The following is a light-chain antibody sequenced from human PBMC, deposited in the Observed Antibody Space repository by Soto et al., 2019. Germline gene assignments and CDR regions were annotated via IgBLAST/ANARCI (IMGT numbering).Light chain of an antibody. CDR3: FSYAGTTNVA. CDR2: EGS. V-gene: IGLV2-23*01. J-gene: IGLJ2*01. CDR1: SSDVGSYDL. Sequence: QSALTQPASVSGSPGQSITISCNGTSSDVGSYDLVSWYQQHPGKAPKLMIYEGSQRPSGVSNRFSGSKSGNTASLTIFGLQADDEADYYCFSYAGTTNVAFGTGTKLTVL.